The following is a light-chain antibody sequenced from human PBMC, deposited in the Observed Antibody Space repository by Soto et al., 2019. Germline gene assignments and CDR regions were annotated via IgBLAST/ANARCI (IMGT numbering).Light chain of an antibody. CDR3: QQYYSTPYT. CDR1: QSVLSSSNNKNY. J-gene: IGKJ2*01. Sequence: DIVMTQSPDSLAVSLGERATFNCKSSQSVLSSSNNKNYLAWYQQTPGQPPKLLIYWASTRESGVPDRFSGSGSGTDFTLTISSLQAEDVAVYYCQQYYSTPYTFGQGTKLEIK. V-gene: IGKV4-1*01. CDR2: WAS.